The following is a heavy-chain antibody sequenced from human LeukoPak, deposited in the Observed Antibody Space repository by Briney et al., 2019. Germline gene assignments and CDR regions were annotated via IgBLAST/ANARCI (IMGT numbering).Heavy chain of an antibody. CDR2: IIPIFGTA. V-gene: IGHV1-69*13. CDR1: GGTFSSYA. J-gene: IGHJ5*02. D-gene: IGHD4-17*01. CDR3: ARHSEDYGDYGGWFDP. Sequence: SVKVSRKASGGTFSSYAISWVRQAPGQGLEWMGGIIPIFGTANYAQKFQGRVTITADESTSTAYMELSSLRSEDTAVYYCARHSEDYGDYGGWFDPWGQGTLVTVSS.